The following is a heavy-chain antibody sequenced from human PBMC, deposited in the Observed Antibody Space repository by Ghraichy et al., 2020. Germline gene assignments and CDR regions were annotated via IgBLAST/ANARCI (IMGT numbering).Heavy chain of an antibody. CDR3: GSEIVHSYSYYFDS. D-gene: IGHD3-16*02. CDR2: TNPKTGGA. J-gene: IGHJ4*02. V-gene: IGHV1-2*06. Sequence: ASVKVSCRASGYTFTTFYTHWVRQAPGQGLEWMGRTNPKTGGANYAQKFQGRVTMISDPSISTAYMEINRLTHDDTAIYYCGSEIVHSYSYYFDSWGQRTLVTVSS. CDR1: GYTFTTFY.